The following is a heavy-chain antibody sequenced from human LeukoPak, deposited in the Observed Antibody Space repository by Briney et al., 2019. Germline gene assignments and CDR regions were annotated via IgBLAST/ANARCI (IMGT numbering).Heavy chain of an antibody. Sequence: GGSLRLSCAASGFSFTTYPMSWVRQPPGKSLEWVSVIMDNGGRTFYADSVKGRFTISRDNSKNTLYLQMNSLSAEDSAIYYCARLWRGSYPRFFDFWGQGALVTVS. CDR1: GFSFTTYP. D-gene: IGHD4/OR15-4a*01. CDR3: ARLWRGSYPRFFDF. V-gene: IGHV3-23*01. CDR2: IMDNGGRT. J-gene: IGHJ4*02.